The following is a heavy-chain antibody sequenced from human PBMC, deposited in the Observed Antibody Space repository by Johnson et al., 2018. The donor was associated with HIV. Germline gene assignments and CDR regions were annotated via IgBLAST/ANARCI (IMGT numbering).Heavy chain of an antibody. Sequence: VQLVESGGGLVQPGGSLRLSCAVSGYSVTGYNMNWVRQAPVKGLEWVSVIYSGGSTYYADSVKGRLTISRDNAKNSLYLQMNSLRAEDTAVYYCAKDLFTEREDDVFDFWGQGTMVTVSS. V-gene: IGHV3-66*01. CDR2: IYSGGST. J-gene: IGHJ3*01. D-gene: IGHD1-26*01. CDR3: AKDLFTEREDDVFDF. CDR1: GYSVTGYN.